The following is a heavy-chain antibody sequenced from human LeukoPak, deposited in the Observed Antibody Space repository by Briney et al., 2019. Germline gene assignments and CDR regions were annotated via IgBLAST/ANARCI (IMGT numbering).Heavy chain of an antibody. CDR2: IYGGGST. V-gene: IGHV3-53*01. CDR1: GLTVSSNF. CDR3: ASWPVGWYGEDS. D-gene: IGHD6-19*01. J-gene: IGHJ4*02. Sequence: PGGSLRLSCAATGLTVSSNFMGWVRQAPGKGLEWVSVIYGGGSTYYANSVKGRFTISRDTIDNTLYLQMNSLRVEDTAVYYCASWPVGWYGEDSWGQGTLVTVSS.